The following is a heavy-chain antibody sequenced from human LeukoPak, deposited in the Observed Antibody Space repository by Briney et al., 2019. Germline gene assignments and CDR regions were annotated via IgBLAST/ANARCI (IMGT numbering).Heavy chain of an antibody. Sequence: GASVKVSCKASGYTFTDYYIHWVRQAPGQGLEWMGWINPNNGGTHYAQKFQGRVTMTRDTSISTAYMELSRLRSDDTAVYYCTSGLRVVVVPADKAYFDYWGQGTLVTVSS. CDR1: GYTFTDYY. CDR3: TSGLRVVVVPADKAYFDY. CDR2: INPNNGGT. D-gene: IGHD2-2*01. J-gene: IGHJ4*02. V-gene: IGHV1-2*02.